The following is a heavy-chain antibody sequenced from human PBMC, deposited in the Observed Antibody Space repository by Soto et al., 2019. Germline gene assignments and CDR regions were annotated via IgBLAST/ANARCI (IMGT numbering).Heavy chain of an antibody. D-gene: IGHD2-2*01. CDR3: AHTRPFRYRAFDH. J-gene: IGHJ4*02. CDR2: IYWDDDT. Sequence: QITLKESGPTLVKPTQTLTLTCTFSGFSLSTSGMCVAWIRQPPGKALEWLALIYWDDDTRYSPSLKRRHTITKDTSKTRVLLTMTTMDPVDTATYYCAHTRPFRYRAFDHWGPGALVTVSS. V-gene: IGHV2-5*02. CDR1: GFSLSTSGMC.